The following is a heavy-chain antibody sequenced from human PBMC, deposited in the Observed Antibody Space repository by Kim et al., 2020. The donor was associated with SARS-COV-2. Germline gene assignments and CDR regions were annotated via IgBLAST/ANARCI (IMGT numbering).Heavy chain of an antibody. D-gene: IGHD3-22*01. CDR1: GFTFSSYA. CDR2: ISGSGGSI. J-gene: IGHJ6*02. V-gene: IGHV3-23*01. Sequence: GGSLRLSCVASGFTFSSYAMSWVRQAPGKGLEWVSVISGSGGSIYYADSVKGRFTISRDNSRNTLYLQMNSLRAEDTAVYYCAKDNSPPITMVVVVIPGMDVWGQGTTVTVSS. CDR3: AKDNSPPITMVVVVIPGMDV.